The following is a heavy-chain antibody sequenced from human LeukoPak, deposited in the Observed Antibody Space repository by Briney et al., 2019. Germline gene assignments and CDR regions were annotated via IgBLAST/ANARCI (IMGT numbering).Heavy chain of an antibody. CDR2: MNPNSGNT. J-gene: IGHJ4*02. CDR1: GYTFTSYD. CDR3: ARDLLGYIAAGY. Sequence: ASVKVSCKASGYTFTSYDINWVRQATGQGLEWMGWMNPNSGNTGYAQKFQGRVTMTRDTSISTAYMELSRLRSDDTAVYYCARDLLGYIAAGYWGQGTLVTVSS. V-gene: IGHV1-8*01. D-gene: IGHD6-6*01.